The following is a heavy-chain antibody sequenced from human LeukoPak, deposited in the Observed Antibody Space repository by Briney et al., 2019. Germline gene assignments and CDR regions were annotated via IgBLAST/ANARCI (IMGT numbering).Heavy chain of an antibody. CDR2: IYYSGST. J-gene: IGHJ5*02. D-gene: IGHD3-10*01. Sequence: SETLSLTCTVSGGSISSSSYYWGWIRQPPGKGLECIGSIYYSGSTYYNPSLKSRVTISVDTSKNQFSLKLSSVTAADTAVYYWARVTSRYYYGSGSYLWFDPWGQGTLVTVSS. V-gene: IGHV4-39*07. CDR3: ARVTSRYYYGSGSYLWFDP. CDR1: GGSISSSSYY.